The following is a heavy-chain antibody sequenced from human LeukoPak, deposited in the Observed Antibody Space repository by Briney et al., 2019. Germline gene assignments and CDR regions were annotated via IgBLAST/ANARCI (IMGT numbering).Heavy chain of an antibody. Sequence: GGSLRLSCAASGFTFSSYAMSWVRQAPGKGLEWVSAISGSGGSTYYADSVKGRFTISRDNSKNTLYLQMNSLRAEDTAVYYCANGGYYYDSSGYPDYWGQGTLVTVSS. CDR1: GFTFSSYA. J-gene: IGHJ4*02. D-gene: IGHD3-22*01. CDR2: ISGSGGST. V-gene: IGHV3-23*01. CDR3: ANGGYYYDSSGYPDY.